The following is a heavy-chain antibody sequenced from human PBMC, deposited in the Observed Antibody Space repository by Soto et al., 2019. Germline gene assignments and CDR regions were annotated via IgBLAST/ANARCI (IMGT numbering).Heavy chain of an antibody. CDR1: GFTFSNAW. CDR2: IKRKTDGGTT. CDR3: TKEEQWLALDY. Sequence: LRLSCAASGFTFSNAWMSWVRQAPGKGLEWVGRIKRKTDGGTTDYAAPVKGRFTISRDDSKNTLYLQMNSLKTEDTAVYYCTKEEQWLALDYWGQGTLVTVSS. V-gene: IGHV3-15*01. D-gene: IGHD6-19*01. J-gene: IGHJ4*02.